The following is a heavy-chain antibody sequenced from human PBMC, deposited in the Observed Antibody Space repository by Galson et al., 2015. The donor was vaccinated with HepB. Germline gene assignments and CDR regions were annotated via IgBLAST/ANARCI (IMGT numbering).Heavy chain of an antibody. CDR2: ISHDGSRK. J-gene: IGHJ4*02. CDR1: GFTFRSYA. CDR3: ARGGEDIVVVVAAREFDS. Sequence: SLRLSCAASGFTFRSYAMHWVRQAPGKGLEWVALISHDGSRKYYAGSVKGRFTISRDNSKNALYLQVNSLRDDDTAVYYCARGGEDIVVVVAAREFDSWGQGTLVTVSS. V-gene: IGHV3-30-3*01. D-gene: IGHD2-15*01.